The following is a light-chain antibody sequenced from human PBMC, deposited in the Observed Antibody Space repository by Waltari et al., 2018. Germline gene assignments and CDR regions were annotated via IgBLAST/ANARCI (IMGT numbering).Light chain of an antibody. V-gene: IGLV2-23*02. CDR3: CSYAGSSTFVV. J-gene: IGLJ2*01. CDR2: EVS. Sequence: SALTQPASVSGSPGQSIPLPCTGTRSAFGSSNLLSWYQQHTGKAPKLMIYEVSKRPSGVSNRFSGSKSGNTASLTISGLQAEDEADYYCCSYAGSSTFVVFGGGTKLTVL. CDR1: RSAFGSSNL.